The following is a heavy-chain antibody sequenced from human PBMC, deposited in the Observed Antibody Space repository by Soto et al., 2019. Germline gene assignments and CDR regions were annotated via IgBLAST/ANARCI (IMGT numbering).Heavy chain of an antibody. CDR1: GGTISSSSYY. CDR3: ARQHSYCTSTRCYTSWFDP. V-gene: IGHV4-39*01. Sequence: SETLSLTCSVSGGTISSSSYYWAWIRQPPGEGLEWIGSIYFSGSTHYNSSLKSRVTISVDTSNNQFSLNLSSVTTADTAMYYCARQHSYCTSTRCYTSWFDPWGQGTLVTVSS. J-gene: IGHJ5*02. CDR2: IYFSGST. D-gene: IGHD2-2*01.